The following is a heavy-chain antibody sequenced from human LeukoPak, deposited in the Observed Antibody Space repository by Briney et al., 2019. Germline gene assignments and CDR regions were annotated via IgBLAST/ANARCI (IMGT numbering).Heavy chain of an antibody. CDR1: GFTFSSYW. Sequence: GGSLRLSCAASGFTFSSYWMSWVRQAPGKGLEWVSGINWNGGSTGYADSVKGRFTISRDNAKNSLYLQMNSLRAEDTALYYCARGESGTEFDYWGQGTLVTVSS. CDR3: ARGESGTEFDY. CDR2: INWNGGST. J-gene: IGHJ4*02. D-gene: IGHD1-7*01. V-gene: IGHV3-20*04.